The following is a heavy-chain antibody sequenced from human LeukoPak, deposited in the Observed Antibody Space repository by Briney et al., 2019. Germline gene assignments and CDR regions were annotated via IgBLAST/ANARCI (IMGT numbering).Heavy chain of an antibody. CDR1: GGSISLSY. V-gene: IGHV4-4*07. CDR3: ARVRGLVWKKALPVYFDH. J-gene: IGHJ4*02. D-gene: IGHD3-10*01. CDR2: LYSNVKT. Sequence: PSQTLSLTCTVSGGSISLSYWTWVRQPAGKGLEWLGRLYSNVKTYYSPTLSGRVPMSLKLPNNRFFLELGSLTVAATAVYYSARVRGLVWKKALPVYFDHWREGVLVTVS.